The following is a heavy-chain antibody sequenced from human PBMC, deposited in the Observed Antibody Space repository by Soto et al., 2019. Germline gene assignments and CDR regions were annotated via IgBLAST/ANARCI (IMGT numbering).Heavy chain of an antibody. CDR1: GGSISSGDYY. J-gene: IGHJ5*02. CDR2: IYYSGST. CDR3: ARGVGDGWFDP. D-gene: IGHD3-16*01. V-gene: IGHV4-30-4*01. Sequence: SETLSLTCTVSGGSISSGDYYWSWIRQPPGKGLEWIGYIYYSGSTYYNPSLKSRVTISVDTSKNQFSLKLSSVTAADTAVYYCARGVGDGWFDPWGQGTLVTVS.